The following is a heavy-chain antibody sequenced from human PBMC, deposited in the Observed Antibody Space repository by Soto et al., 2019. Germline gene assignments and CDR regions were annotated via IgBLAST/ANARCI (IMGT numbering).Heavy chain of an antibody. CDR2: ISYDGSNK. J-gene: IGHJ1*01. CDR3: AKEQGIAVAGTVYFQH. D-gene: IGHD6-19*01. CDR1: GFTFSSYG. V-gene: IGHV3-30*18. Sequence: QVQLVESGGGVVQPGRSLRLSCAASGFTFSSYGMHWVRQAPGKGLEWVAVISYDGSNKYYADSVKGRFTISRDNSKNTLYLQMNSLRAEDTAVYYCAKEQGIAVAGTVYFQHWGQGTLFTVSS.